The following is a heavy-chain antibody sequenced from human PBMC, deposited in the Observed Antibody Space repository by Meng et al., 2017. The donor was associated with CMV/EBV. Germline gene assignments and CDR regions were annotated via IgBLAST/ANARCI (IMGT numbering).Heavy chain of an antibody. Sequence: GESLKISCAASGFTFSSYAMSWVLQAPGKGLEWVSSISGSGGRTYHADSVKGRFTISRDNSKNTLYLQMNSLRAEDTAVYYCARDLNVVVPAAMGGTTAKNKLGYYYYGMDVWGQGTTVTVSS. CDR3: ARDLNVVVPAAMGGTTAKNKLGYYYYGMDV. V-gene: IGHV3-23*01. CDR1: GFTFSSYA. CDR2: ISGSGGRT. J-gene: IGHJ6*02. D-gene: IGHD2-2*01.